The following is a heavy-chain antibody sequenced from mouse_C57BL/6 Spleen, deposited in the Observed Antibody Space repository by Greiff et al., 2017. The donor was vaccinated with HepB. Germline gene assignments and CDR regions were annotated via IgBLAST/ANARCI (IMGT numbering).Heavy chain of an antibody. Sequence: QVQLQQSGAELVRPGASVTLSCKASGYTFTDYEMHWVKQTPVHGLEWIGAIDPETGGTAYNQKFKGKAILTADKSSSTAYMELRSLTSEDSAVYYCTRKGPYDFDYWGQGTTLTVSS. CDR3: TRKGPYDFDY. CDR2: IDPETGGT. D-gene: IGHD2-3*01. V-gene: IGHV1-15*01. CDR1: GYTFTDYE. J-gene: IGHJ2*01.